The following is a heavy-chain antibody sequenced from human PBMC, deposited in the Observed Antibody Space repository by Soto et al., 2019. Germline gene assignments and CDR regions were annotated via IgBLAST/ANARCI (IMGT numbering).Heavy chain of an antibody. V-gene: IGHV5-51*01. CDR1: GYSFTSYW. CDR3: ASNNWNYGYYYGMDV. D-gene: IGHD1-7*01. Sequence: GEALKISCKGSGYSFTSYWIGWVRHMPGKGLEWMGIIYPGDSDTRYSPSFQGQVAISADKSISTAYLQWSSLKASDTAMYYCASNNWNYGYYYGMDVWGQGTTVTVSS. J-gene: IGHJ6*02. CDR2: IYPGDSDT.